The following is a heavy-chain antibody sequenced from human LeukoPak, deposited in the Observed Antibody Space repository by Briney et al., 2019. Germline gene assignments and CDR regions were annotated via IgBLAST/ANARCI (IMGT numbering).Heavy chain of an antibody. CDR3: ARASDKYDHYFDY. D-gene: IGHD3-3*01. J-gene: IGHJ4*02. CDR1: GGTFSSYA. CDR2: IIPIFGAA. Sequence: ASVKVSCKASGGTFSSYAISWVRQAPGQGPEWMGRIIPIFGAANYAQKFQGRVTITTDESTSTAYMELSSLRSEDTAVYYCARASDKYDHYFDYWGQGTLVTVSS. V-gene: IGHV1-69*05.